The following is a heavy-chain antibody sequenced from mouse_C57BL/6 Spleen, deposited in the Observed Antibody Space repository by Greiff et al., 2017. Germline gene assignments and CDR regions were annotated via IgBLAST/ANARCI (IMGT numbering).Heavy chain of an antibody. CDR2: MNPSRGYT. J-gene: IGHJ4*01. CDR3: ARWLLGGDYAMDY. V-gene: IGHV1-7*01. D-gene: IGHD2-3*01. CDR1: GYTFTSYW. Sequence: VQLQQSGAELAKPGASVTLSCKASGYTFTSYWMNWVKQRPGQGLEWIGYMNPSRGYTNYNQKFKDKATLTADKSSSTAYMQLSSLTYEDSAVYYCARWLLGGDYAMDYWGQGTSVTVSS.